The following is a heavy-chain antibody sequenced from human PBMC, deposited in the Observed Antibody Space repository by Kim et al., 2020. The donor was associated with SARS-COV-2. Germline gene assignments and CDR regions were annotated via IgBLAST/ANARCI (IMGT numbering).Heavy chain of an antibody. CDR3: ATAPSYCSSTSCHPNWFDP. CDR2: FDPEDGET. D-gene: IGHD2-2*01. Sequence: DSVKVSCKVSGYTLIELSMHWVRQAPGKGLEWMGGFDPEDGETIYAQKFQGRVTMTEDTSTDTAYMELSSLRSEDTAVYYCATAPSYCSSTSCHPNWFDPWGQGTLVTVSS. J-gene: IGHJ5*02. V-gene: IGHV1-24*01. CDR1: GYTLIELS.